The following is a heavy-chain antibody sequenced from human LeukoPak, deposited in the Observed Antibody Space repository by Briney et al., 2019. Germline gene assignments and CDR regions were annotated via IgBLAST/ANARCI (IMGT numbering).Heavy chain of an antibody. Sequence: GGSLRLSCVASGFTFSSFGMHWVRQAPGKGLEWVALIWYDGSNTYYADSVKGRFTISRDDSKNTVYLQMNSLRVEDTALYYCARGFLDFGSWGQGTLVIVSS. CDR3: ARGFLDFGS. J-gene: IGHJ4*02. D-gene: IGHD3-3*01. CDR2: IWYDGSNT. CDR1: GFTFSSFG. V-gene: IGHV3-33*01.